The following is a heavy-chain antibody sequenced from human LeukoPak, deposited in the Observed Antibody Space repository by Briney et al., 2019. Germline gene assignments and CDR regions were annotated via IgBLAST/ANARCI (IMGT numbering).Heavy chain of an antibody. CDR3: ARRRTRGSGGSCYSF. CDR1: GGSFSGYY. CDR2: INHSGST. Sequence: SETLSLTCAVYGGSFSGYYWSWIRQPPGKGLEWIGEINHSGSTNYNPSLKSRVTISVDTSKNQFSLKLSSVTAADTAVYYCARRRTRGSGGSCYSFWGQGTLVTVSS. V-gene: IGHV4-34*01. J-gene: IGHJ4*02. D-gene: IGHD2-15*01.